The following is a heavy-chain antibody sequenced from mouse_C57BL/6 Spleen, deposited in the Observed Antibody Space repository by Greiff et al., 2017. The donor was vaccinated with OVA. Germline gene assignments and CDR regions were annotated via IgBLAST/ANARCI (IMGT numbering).Heavy chain of an antibody. J-gene: IGHJ2*01. V-gene: IGHV5-4*01. CDR2: ISDGGSYT. Sequence: EVKVVESGGGLVKPGGSLKLSCAASGFTFSSYAMSWVRQTPEKRLEWVATISDGGSYTYYPDNVKGRFTISRDNAKNNLYLQMSHLKSEDTAMYYCARDRRFPYYFDYWGQGTTLTVSS. CDR3: ARDRRFPYYFDY. D-gene: IGHD1-1*01. CDR1: GFTFSSYA.